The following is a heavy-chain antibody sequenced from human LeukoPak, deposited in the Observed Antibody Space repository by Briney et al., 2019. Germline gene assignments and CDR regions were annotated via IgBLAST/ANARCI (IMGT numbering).Heavy chain of an antibody. CDR2: IYHSGST. CDR3: ARDDNYYDSSGYSH. D-gene: IGHD3-22*01. V-gene: IGHV4-38-2*02. J-gene: IGHJ4*02. CDR1: GYSISSGYY. Sequence: SETLSLTCTVSGYSISSGYYWGWIRQPPGKGLEWIGSIYHSGSTYYNPSLKSRVTISVDTSKNQFSLKLSSVTAADTAVYYCARDDNYYDSSGYSHWGQGTLVTVSS.